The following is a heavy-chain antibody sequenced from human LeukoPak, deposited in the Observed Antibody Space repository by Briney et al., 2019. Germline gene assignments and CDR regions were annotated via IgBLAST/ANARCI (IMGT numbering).Heavy chain of an antibody. D-gene: IGHD6-6*01. CDR1: GGSITSTLYY. CDR3: ARHRAYSSSSPFDY. J-gene: IGHJ4*02. Sequence: SETLSLTCTVSGGSITSTLYYWGWFRQSSGKGLEWIGSIYYSGSTYYNPSLKSRVTISVDTSKNQFSLRLTSVTAADTAVYYCARHRAYSSSSPFDYWGQGTLVTVSS. V-gene: IGHV4-39*01. CDR2: IYYSGST.